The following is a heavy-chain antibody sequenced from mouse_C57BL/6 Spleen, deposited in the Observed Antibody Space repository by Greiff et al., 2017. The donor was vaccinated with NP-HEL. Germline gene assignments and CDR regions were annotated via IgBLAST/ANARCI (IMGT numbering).Heavy chain of an antibody. V-gene: IGHV1-64*01. CDR2: IHPNSGST. D-gene: IGHD2-3*01. CDR3: AREEDGYYGRFAY. Sequence: VQLQQPGAELVKPGASVKLSCKASGYTFTSYWMHWVKQRPGQGLEWIGMIHPNSGSTNYNEKFKSKATLTVDKSSSTAYMQLSSLTSEDSAVYYCAREEDGYYGRFAYWGQGTLVTVSA. J-gene: IGHJ3*01. CDR1: GYTFTSYW.